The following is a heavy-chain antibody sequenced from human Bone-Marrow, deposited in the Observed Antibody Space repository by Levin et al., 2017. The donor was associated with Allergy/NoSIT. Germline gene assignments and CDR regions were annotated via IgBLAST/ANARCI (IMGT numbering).Heavy chain of an antibody. J-gene: IGHJ5*01. Sequence: GESLKISCAASGFTFNNYAMHWVRQAPGKVPEWVAGTSYDGSSTHYSDSVQGRFTISRDNSEKMVYLQMNSLTLEDTAVYYCAKDGGLLRFLQWTNWFDSWGQGALVTVSS. V-gene: IGHV3-30-3*01. CDR1: GFTFNNYA. CDR3: AKDGGLLRFLQWTNWFDS. D-gene: IGHD3-3*01. CDR2: TSYDGSST.